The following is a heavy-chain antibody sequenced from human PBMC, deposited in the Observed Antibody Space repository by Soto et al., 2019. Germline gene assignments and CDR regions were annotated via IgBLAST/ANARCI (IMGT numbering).Heavy chain of an antibody. J-gene: IGHJ4*01. Sequence: PGGSLILSCAASGCALSNALINWVRQAPGKGLEWVGRIKSKALGGTTDFAAPVRGRFAITRDDSRNMVYMQMNNLNTEDTAVYYCTTDSYSPIVEVRFDYWGHGTLVTVSS. CDR3: TTDSYSPIVEVRFDY. CDR2: IKSKALGGTT. V-gene: IGHV3-15*07. CDR1: GCALSNAL. D-gene: IGHD1-26*01.